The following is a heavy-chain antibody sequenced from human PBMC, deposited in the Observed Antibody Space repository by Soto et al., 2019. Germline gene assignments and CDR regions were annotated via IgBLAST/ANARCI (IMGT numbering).Heavy chain of an antibody. J-gene: IGHJ4*02. D-gene: IGHD3-22*01. Sequence: GASVKVSCKASGYIFTDYYMHWVRQAPGQELGWMGIINPSGGSTSYAQKFQGRVTMTRDTSTSTVYMELSSLRSEDTAVYYCARDPFGDSSARWGQGTLVTVSS. V-gene: IGHV1-46*01. CDR2: INPSGGST. CDR3: ARDPFGDSSAR. CDR1: GYIFTDYY.